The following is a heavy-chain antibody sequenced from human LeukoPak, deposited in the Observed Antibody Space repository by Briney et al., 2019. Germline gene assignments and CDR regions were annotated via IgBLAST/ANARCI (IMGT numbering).Heavy chain of an antibody. V-gene: IGHV4-39*01. CDR1: GGSLSSSSYY. CDR2: IYYSGST. J-gene: IGHJ5*02. D-gene: IGHD6-13*01. Sequence: SETLSLTCTVSGGSLSSSSYYWGWIRQPPGKGLEWIGSIYYSGSTYYNPSLKSRVTISVDTSKNQFSLKLSSVTAADTAVYYCASVIGAVPNWFDPWGQGTLVTVSS. CDR3: ASVIGAVPNWFDP.